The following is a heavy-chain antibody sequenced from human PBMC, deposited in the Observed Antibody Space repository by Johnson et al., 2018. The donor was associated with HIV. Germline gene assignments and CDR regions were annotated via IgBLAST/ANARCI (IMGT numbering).Heavy chain of an antibody. Sequence: MQLVESGGGVVQPGKSLRLSCAASGFTFDDYGMSWVRQAPGKGLEWVSGISGSGGRTYYADSVKGRFTISRDNSRNTLLLQMNSLRAEDTAVYYCVKDLGLQFMEWSTAPADAFHIWGQGTMVTVSS. D-gene: IGHD3-3*01. CDR3: VKDLGLQFMEWSTAPADAFHI. J-gene: IGHJ3*02. CDR1: GFTFDDYG. CDR2: ISGSGGRT. V-gene: IGHV3-23*04.